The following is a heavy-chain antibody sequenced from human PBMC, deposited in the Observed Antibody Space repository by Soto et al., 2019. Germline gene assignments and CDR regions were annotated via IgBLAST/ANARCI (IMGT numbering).Heavy chain of an antibody. D-gene: IGHD6-19*01. CDR3: AKSDGDQWPIPHLDN. V-gene: IGHV3-23*01. CDR1: GFNFKKFA. J-gene: IGHJ4*02. CDR2: IRCCGGST. Sequence: EVQLLESGGGVVQPGGSLRLSCEASGFNFKKFAMGWVRQAQGEGLVCVSGIRCCGGSTYYADSVKGRFTLARDDSRNTSTRHLNSLRFEDTARYFCAKSDGDQWPIPHLDNWGQGTLVTVS.